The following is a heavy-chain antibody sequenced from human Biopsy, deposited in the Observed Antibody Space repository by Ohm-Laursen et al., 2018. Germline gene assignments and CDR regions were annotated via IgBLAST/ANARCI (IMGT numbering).Heavy chain of an antibody. CDR3: ARGSNEYGGLYFPH. J-gene: IGHJ1*01. V-gene: IGHV4-59*11. D-gene: IGHD4-23*01. CDR2: ISHTGYT. CDR1: GGSFTGHY. Sequence: SETLSLTCTVSGGSFTGHYWTWTRKPPGKGLEWFGHISHTGYTSYKSSLKSRVTISLDTSRKHFSLRLTSLAAADTAVYYCARGSNEYGGLYFPHWGQGTLVTVSS.